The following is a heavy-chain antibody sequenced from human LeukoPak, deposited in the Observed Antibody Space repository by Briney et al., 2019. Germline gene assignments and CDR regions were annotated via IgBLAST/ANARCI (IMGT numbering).Heavy chain of an antibody. CDR3: ARADSSGWSESFDY. CDR1: GYTFTGYY. CDR2: INPNSGGT. D-gene: IGHD6-19*01. J-gene: IGHJ4*02. V-gene: IGHV1-2*02. Sequence: ASVKVSCKASGYTFTGYYMHWVRQAPGQGLEWMGWINPNSGGTNYAQKFQGRVTMTRDTSISTAYMELSRLRSDDTAVYYCARADSSGWSESFDYWGPGTLVTVSS.